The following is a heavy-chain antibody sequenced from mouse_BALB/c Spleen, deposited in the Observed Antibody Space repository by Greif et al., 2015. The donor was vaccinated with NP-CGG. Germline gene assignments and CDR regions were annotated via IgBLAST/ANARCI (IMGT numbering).Heavy chain of an antibody. Sequence: VQLQQSGAELAKPGASVKMSCKASGYTFTSYWMHWVKQGPGQGLEWIGYINPSTGYTEYNQKFKDKATLTADKSSSTAYMQLSSLTSEDSAVYYCAIDDGYYFDYWGQGTTLTVSS. CDR3: AIDDGYYFDY. V-gene: IGHV1-7*01. D-gene: IGHD2-3*01. CDR2: INPSTGYT. J-gene: IGHJ2*01. CDR1: GYTFTSYW.